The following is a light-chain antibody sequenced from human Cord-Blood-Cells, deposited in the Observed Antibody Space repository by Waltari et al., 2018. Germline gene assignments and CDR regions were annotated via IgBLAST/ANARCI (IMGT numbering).Light chain of an antibody. CDR1: QSVSSY. Sequence: EMVFPQSPATLSLSPGARASVSCRASQSVSSYLALYQQKPGQAPRLLIYDASNRATGIPARFSGSGSGTDFTLTISSLEPEDFAVYYCQQRSNWPLTFGGGTKVEIK. CDR3: QQRSNWPLT. CDR2: DAS. J-gene: IGKJ4*01. V-gene: IGKV3-11*01.